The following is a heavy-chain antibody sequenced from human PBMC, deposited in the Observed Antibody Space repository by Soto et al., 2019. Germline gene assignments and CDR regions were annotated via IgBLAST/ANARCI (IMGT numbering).Heavy chain of an antibody. CDR2: IYYSGST. V-gene: IGHV4-39*07. D-gene: IGHD5-12*01. CDR1: GGSISSSSYY. CDR3: ARVRVPRYAPVDY. Sequence: PSETLSLTCTVSGGSISSSSYYWGWIRQPPGKGLEWIGSIYYSGSTNYNPSLKSRVTISVDTSKNQFSLKLSSVTAADTAVYYCARVRVPRYAPVDYWGQGTLVTVSS. J-gene: IGHJ4*02.